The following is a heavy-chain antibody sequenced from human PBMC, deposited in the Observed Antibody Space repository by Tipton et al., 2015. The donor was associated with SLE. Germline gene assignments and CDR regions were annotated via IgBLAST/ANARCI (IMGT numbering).Heavy chain of an antibody. CDR1: GGSISDHNYY. V-gene: IGHV4-61*09. CDR3: ARARFWGGFYFDY. J-gene: IGHJ4*02. CDR2: IYVSGST. D-gene: IGHD3-3*01. Sequence: TLSLTCSVSGGSISDHNYYWSWVRQPAGKGLEWIGHIYVSGSTTYHPSLKSRVTISVDTSKNQFSLNLTSVTATDTAVYYCARARFWGGFYFDYWGQGTLVTVSS.